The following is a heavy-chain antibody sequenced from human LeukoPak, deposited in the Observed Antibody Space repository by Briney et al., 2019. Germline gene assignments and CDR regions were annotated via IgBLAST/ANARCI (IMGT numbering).Heavy chain of an antibody. J-gene: IGHJ4*02. V-gene: IGHV3-30*02. D-gene: IGHD2-2*01. CDR2: IRNDGSKK. CDR3: AGDPGYCSSTSCAPKGDY. CDR1: GFSFSTYG. Sequence: GGSLRLSCAASGFSFSTYGMHWVRQAPGKGLEWVAFIRNDGSKKYCGDSVKGRCTISRDYSKNTVDLQMDSLRGEDTAVYYCAGDPGYCSSTSCAPKGDYWGQGTLVTVSS.